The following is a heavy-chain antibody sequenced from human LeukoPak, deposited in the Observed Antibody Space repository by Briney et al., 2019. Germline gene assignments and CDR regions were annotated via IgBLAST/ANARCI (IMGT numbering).Heavy chain of an antibody. CDR1: GGSISSSSYY. CDR3: ARATTVVKRGWFDP. CDR2: IYTSGST. Sequence: SETLSLTCTVSGGSISSSSYYWGWIRQPPGKGLEWIGYIYTSGSTNYNPSLKSRVTISVDTSKNQFSLKLSSVTAAGTAVYYCARATTVVKRGWFDPWGQGTLVTVSS. J-gene: IGHJ5*02. V-gene: IGHV4-61*05. D-gene: IGHD4-23*01.